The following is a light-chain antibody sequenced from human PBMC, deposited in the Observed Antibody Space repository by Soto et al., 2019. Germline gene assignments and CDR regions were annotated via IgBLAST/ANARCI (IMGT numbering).Light chain of an antibody. V-gene: IGKV1-5*03. CDR1: QSIGIW. Sequence: IQMTQSPSTVSASVGDRVAISCRASQSIGIWLAWYQQKPGKAPRLLIYTASTLLGGVPSRFSGSGSGTEFTLTISSLQPDDFATYYCQQYRDYSWTFGQGTKVEIK. CDR3: QQYRDYSWT. J-gene: IGKJ1*01. CDR2: TAS.